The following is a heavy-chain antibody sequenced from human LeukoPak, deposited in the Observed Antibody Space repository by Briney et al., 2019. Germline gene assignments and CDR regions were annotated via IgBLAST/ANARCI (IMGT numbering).Heavy chain of an antibody. CDR3: ARDRADSGYDCYFDY. D-gene: IGHD5-12*01. J-gene: IGHJ4*02. CDR1: GYTFTSYY. Sequence: GASVKVSCKASGYTFTSYYMHWVRQAPGQGLEWMGIINPSGGSTSYAQKFQGRVIMTRDMSTSTVYMELSSLRSEDTAVYYCARDRADSGYDCYFDYWGQGTLVTVSS. V-gene: IGHV1-46*01. CDR2: INPSGGST.